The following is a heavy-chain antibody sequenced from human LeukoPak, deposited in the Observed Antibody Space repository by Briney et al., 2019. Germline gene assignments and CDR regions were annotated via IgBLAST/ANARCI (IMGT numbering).Heavy chain of an antibody. V-gene: IGHV3-73*01. CDR1: GLTFSGSA. CDR3: TRRLMTTVNDY. Sequence: PGGSLRLSCAASGLTFSGSAMHWVRQSPGKGLEWVGHIRSKANDHATAYAASVRGRFTISRDDSKNTAYLQMNSLKTEDTAVYYCTRRLMTTVNDYWGQGTLVTVAS. CDR2: IRSKANDHAT. D-gene: IGHD4-17*01. J-gene: IGHJ4*02.